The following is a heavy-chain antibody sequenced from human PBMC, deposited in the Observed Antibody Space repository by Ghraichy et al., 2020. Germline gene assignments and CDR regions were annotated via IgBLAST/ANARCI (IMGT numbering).Heavy chain of an antibody. D-gene: IGHD3-3*01. J-gene: IGHJ6*02. V-gene: IGHV6-1*01. CDR2: TYYRSKWYN. Sequence: SQTLSLTCAISGDSVSSNSADWNWIRQSPSRGLEWLGRTYYRSKWYNDYAGSVKSRITINPDTSKNQFSLQLNSVTPEDTAVYYCARDLFERPNYYYGMDVWGQGTTVTVSS. CDR3: ARDLFERPNYYYGMDV. CDR1: GDSVSSNSAD.